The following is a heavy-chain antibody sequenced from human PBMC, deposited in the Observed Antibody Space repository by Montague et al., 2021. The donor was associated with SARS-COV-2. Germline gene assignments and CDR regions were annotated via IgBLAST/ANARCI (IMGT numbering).Heavy chain of an antibody. D-gene: IGHD3-3*02. J-gene: IGHJ3*01. Sequence: RQSPPRGLEWLGRTYYRSWWRSQYPGSLESRITISGDTSKNQFSLQLNSVTPEDTAVYYCASAFYGDHWAFDVWGQGTMVTVSS. CDR3: ASAFYGDHWAFDV. CDR2: TYYRSWWRS. V-gene: IGHV6-1*01.